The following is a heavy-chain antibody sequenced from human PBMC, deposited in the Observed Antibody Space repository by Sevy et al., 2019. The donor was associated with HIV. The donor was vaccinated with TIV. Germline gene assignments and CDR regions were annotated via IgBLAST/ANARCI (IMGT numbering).Heavy chain of an antibody. J-gene: IGHJ4*02. CDR2: IWHDGSQK. CDR1: GFTFSSYA. Sequence: GGSLRLSCAASGFTFSSYAMHWVRQAPGKGLEWVGFIWHDGSQKYYADSVRGRFTFSRDNSKNTLFMQVSSLRAEDTAVYYCARGRMGATTSYYFDYWGQGTLVTVSS. V-gene: IGHV3-33*01. CDR3: ARGRMGATTSYYFDY. D-gene: IGHD1-26*01.